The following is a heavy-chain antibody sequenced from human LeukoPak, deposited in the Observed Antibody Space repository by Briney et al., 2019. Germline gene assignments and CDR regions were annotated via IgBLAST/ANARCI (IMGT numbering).Heavy chain of an antibody. V-gene: IGHV4-39*01. CDR1: LGSPRGSSSY. Sequence: PSETLSLTRTVSLGSPRGSSSYWGWIRHPPGKGLGWIGNVYYSGSSYCTPSLKSRVTIYVDSSKNQFSLKLTSVTAADTAIYYCATRSYFYHYMDVWGKGTTVTVSS. CDR2: VYYSGSS. CDR3: ATRSYFYHYMDV. J-gene: IGHJ6*03.